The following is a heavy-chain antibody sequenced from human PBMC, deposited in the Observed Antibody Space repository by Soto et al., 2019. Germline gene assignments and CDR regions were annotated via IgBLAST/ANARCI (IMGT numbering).Heavy chain of an antibody. CDR1: GGTFSSYA. CDR2: IIPIFGTA. D-gene: IGHD6-19*01. V-gene: IGHV1-69*06. CDR3: AREASGWDYYYYGMDV. Sequence: QVQLVQSGDEVQKPGSSVKFSCKASGGTFSSYAISWVRQAPGQGLEWMGGIIPIFGTANYAQKFQGRVTITADKSTSTAYMELSSLRSEDTAVYYCAREASGWDYYYYGMDVWGQGTTVTVSS. J-gene: IGHJ6*02.